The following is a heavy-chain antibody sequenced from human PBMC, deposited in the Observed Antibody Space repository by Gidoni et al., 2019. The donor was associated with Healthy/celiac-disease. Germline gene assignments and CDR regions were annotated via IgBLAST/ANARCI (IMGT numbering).Heavy chain of an antibody. CDR1: GYTFTSYA. CDR3: ARDPDGSGPPGMDV. J-gene: IGHJ6*02. V-gene: IGHV7-4-1*02. CDR2: ITPNTGNP. D-gene: IGHD3-10*01. Sequence: QVQLVQSGSELKKPGASVKVSCKASGYTFTSYAMNWVRQAPGQGLEWMGWITPNTGNPTYAQGFTGRFVFSLDTSVSTAYLQISSLKAEDTAVYYCARDPDGSGPPGMDVWGQGTTVTVSS.